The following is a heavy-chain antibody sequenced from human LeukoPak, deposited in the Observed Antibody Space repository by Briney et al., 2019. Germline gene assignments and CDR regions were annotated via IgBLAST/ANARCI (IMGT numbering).Heavy chain of an antibody. CDR2: IDNTDTTI. V-gene: IGHV3-11*01. Sequence: GGSLRLSCAASGFTFNDYYMSWIRQAPGKGLEWVSYIDNTDTTIYYAHSVKGRFTISRDNANNSLYLQMNSLRAEDTAVYYCARRKHSSGWSPNEYYFDYWGQGTPVTVSS. J-gene: IGHJ4*02. D-gene: IGHD6-13*01. CDR1: GFTFNDYY. CDR3: ARRKHSSGWSPNEYYFDY.